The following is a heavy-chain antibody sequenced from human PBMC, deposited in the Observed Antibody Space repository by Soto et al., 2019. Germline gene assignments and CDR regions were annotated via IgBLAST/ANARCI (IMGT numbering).Heavy chain of an antibody. J-gene: IGHJ4*02. CDR2: IYFSGST. D-gene: IGHD6-19*01. Sequence: PSETLSLTCDVFCDSVNSDNYYWTWIRQPPGKDLEWIGNIYFSGSTYYNPSLNSRVTLSIDTSKNHFSLKLTSVTAADTAMYYCARHRAVAGLDYWGQGTLVTVS. V-gene: IGHV4-39*01. CDR1: CDSVNSDNYY. CDR3: ARHRAVAGLDY.